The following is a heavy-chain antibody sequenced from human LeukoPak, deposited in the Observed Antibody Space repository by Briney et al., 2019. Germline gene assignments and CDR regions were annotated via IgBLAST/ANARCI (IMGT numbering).Heavy chain of an antibody. CDR1: GFSFSNYN. CDR2: ISFSSSAK. CDR3: TRDRVGGGGGYSRRGDY. V-gene: IGHV3-48*01. J-gene: IGHJ4*02. D-gene: IGHD2-21*01. Sequence: TGGSLRLSCTASGFSFSNYNMNWVRQAPGKGLEWISYISFSSSAKQYADSVKGRFTVSRDNAKNSLYLQMNSLRADDTAIYYCTRDRVGGGGGYSRRGDYWGQGPLVTVSS.